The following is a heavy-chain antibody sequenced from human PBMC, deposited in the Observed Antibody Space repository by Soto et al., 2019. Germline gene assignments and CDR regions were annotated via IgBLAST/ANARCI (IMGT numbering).Heavy chain of an antibody. Sequence: QVQLVQSGAEVKKPGASVKVSCKASGYTFTSYSISWVRQAPGQGLEWMGWISAYNGNTNYAQKLQGRVTMTTDTSTSTAYMELRSLTSDDTAVYYCARDSGYSSSWYADYYYYAMDVWGQGTTVTVSS. V-gene: IGHV1-18*01. J-gene: IGHJ6*02. D-gene: IGHD6-13*01. CDR1: GYTFTSYS. CDR2: ISAYNGNT. CDR3: ARDSGYSSSWYADYYYYAMDV.